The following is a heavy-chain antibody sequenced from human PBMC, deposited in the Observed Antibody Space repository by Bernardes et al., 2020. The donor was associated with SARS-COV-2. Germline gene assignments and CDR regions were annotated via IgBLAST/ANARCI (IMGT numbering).Heavy chain of an antibody. D-gene: IGHD6-13*01. CDR2: ISAYNGNT. V-gene: IGHV1-18*01. CDR3: ARDRVAAAGSYYYYGMDV. J-gene: IGHJ6*02. Sequence: ASMKVSCKASGYTFTSYGISWVRQAPGQGLEWMGWISAYNGNTNYAQKLQGRVTMTTDTSTSTAYMELRSLRSDDTAVYYCARDRVAAAGSYYYYGMDVWGQGTTVTVSS. CDR1: GYTFTSYG.